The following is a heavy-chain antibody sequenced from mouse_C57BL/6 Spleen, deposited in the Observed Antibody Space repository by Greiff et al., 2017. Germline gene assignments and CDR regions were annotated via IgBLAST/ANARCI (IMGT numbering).Heavy chain of an antibody. D-gene: IGHD2-5*01. CDR3: TRSVYSNYRYARDD. V-gene: IGHV1-5*01. J-gene: IGHJ4*01. CDR2: IYPGNSDT. Sequence: EVQLQQSGTVLARPGASVKMSCKTSGYTFTSYWMHWVKQRPGQGLEWIGAIYPGNSDTSYNQKFKGKAKLTAVTSASTAYMELSSMTNEDAAVYYCTRSVYSNYRYARDDWGQGTSVTVSS. CDR1: GYTFTSYW.